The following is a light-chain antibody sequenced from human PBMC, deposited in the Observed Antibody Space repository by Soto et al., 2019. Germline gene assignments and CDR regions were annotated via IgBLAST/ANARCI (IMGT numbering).Light chain of an antibody. Sequence: EIVLTQSPGTLSLSAGERATLSCRASQSVSSNYFAWFQQRPGQAPRLLIYGVSTRATGTPDRFSASGSATEFTLNINRLEPEDFAVYYCHQYGASPWTSGQGTKVDIK. V-gene: IGKV3-20*01. CDR3: HQYGASPWT. J-gene: IGKJ1*01. CDR2: GVS. CDR1: QSVSSNY.